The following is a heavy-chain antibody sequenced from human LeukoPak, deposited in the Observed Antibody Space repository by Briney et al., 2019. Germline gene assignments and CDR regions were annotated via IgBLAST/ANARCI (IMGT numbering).Heavy chain of an antibody. V-gene: IGHV1-2*02. CDR2: INPNSGGT. Sequence: ASVNVSCKASGYTFTGYYMHWVRQAPGQGLEWMGWINPNSGGTNYAQKFQGRVTMTRDTSISTAYMELSRLRSDDTAVYYCARSGSYADYYYYMDVWGKGTTVTVSS. J-gene: IGHJ6*03. CDR1: GYTFTGYY. CDR3: ARSGSYADYYYYMDV. D-gene: IGHD1-26*01.